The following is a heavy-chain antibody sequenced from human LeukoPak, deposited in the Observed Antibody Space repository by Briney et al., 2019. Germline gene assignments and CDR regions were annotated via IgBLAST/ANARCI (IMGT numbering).Heavy chain of an antibody. CDR3: ARAGSSWYGIDY. J-gene: IGHJ4*02. CDR1: GGTFSSYS. Sequence: PSASVKISCNASGGTFSSYSISWVRQAPGQGLEWMGGIIPIFGTANYAHKFQGRVTITADESTSTAYMELSSLRSEDAAVYYSARAGSSWYGIDYWGQGTLVTVSS. D-gene: IGHD6-13*01. CDR2: IIPIFGTA. V-gene: IGHV1-69*01.